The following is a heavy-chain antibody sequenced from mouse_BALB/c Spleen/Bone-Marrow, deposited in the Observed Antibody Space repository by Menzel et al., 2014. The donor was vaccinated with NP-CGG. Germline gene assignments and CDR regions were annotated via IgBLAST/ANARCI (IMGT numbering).Heavy chain of an antibody. V-gene: IGHV2-9*02. J-gene: IGHJ2*01. CDR1: GFSLTSYG. D-gene: IGHD2-14*01. Sequence: VKLVESGPGLVAPSQSLSITCTVSGFSLTSYGVHWVRQPPGKGLEWLGVIWAGGSTNYNSALMSRLSISKDNSKSQVFLEMNSLQTDDTAMYYCARVIRYESYFDYWGQGTTLTVSS. CDR2: IWAGGST. CDR3: ARVIRYESYFDY.